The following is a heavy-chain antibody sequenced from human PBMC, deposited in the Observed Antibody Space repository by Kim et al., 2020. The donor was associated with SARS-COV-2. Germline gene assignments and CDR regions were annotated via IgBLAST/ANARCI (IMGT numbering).Heavy chain of an antibody. Sequence: GESLKISCKGSGYSFTSYWIGWVRQMPGKGLEWMGIIYPGDSDTRYSPSFQGQVTISADKSISTAYLQWSSLKASDTAMYYCARGSPRYSSGWYHFDYWGQGTLVTVSS. CDR3: ARGSPRYSSGWYHFDY. D-gene: IGHD6-19*01. J-gene: IGHJ4*02. CDR1: GYSFTSYW. V-gene: IGHV5-51*01. CDR2: IYPGDSDT.